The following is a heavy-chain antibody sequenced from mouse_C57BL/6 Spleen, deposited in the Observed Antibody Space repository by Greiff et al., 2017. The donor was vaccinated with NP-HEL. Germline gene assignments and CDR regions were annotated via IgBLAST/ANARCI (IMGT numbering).Heavy chain of an antibody. CDR2: IYPGDGDT. CDR1: GYAFSSSW. Sequence: QVQLQQSGPELVKPGASVKISCKASGYAFSSSWMNWVKQRPGKGLEWIGRIYPGDGDTNYNGKFKGKATLTADKSSSTAYMQLSSLTSEDSAVYFCARSWDWDGGFAYWGQGTLVTVSA. V-gene: IGHV1-82*01. J-gene: IGHJ3*01. D-gene: IGHD4-1*01. CDR3: ARSWDWDGGFAY.